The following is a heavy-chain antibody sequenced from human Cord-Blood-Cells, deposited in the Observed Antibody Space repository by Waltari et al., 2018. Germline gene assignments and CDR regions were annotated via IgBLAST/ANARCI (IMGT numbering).Heavy chain of an antibody. D-gene: IGHD2-8*01. CDR1: GGSISSSSYY. J-gene: IGHJ5*02. CDR2: IYYSGST. CDR3: ARRLQYMYVPYNWFDP. V-gene: IGHV4-39*01. Sequence: QLQLQESGPGLVKPSETLSLTCTVSGGSISSSSYYWGWIRQPPGKGLEWIGSIYYSGSTYYNPSLKSRVTISVDTSKNHFSLKLSSVTAADTAVYYCARRLQYMYVPYNWFDPWGQGTLVTVSS.